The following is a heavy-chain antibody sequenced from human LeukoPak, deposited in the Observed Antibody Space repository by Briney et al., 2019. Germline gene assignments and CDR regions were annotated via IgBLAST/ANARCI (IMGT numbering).Heavy chain of an antibody. CDR3: ARDGLGSSYYY. V-gene: IGHV3-74*01. Sequence: PGGSLRLSCAASGFSISGYWMHWVRQAPGKGLVWVSRTNSDGSSTTYADSVKDRFTISRDNAKNTLYLQMSSLRADDTAVYYCARDGLGSSYYYWGQGTLVTVSS. CDR1: GFSISGYW. J-gene: IGHJ4*02. CDR2: TNSDGSST. D-gene: IGHD4-11*01.